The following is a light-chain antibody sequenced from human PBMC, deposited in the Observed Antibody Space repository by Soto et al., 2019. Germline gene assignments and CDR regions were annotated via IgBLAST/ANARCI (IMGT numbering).Light chain of an antibody. CDR1: QSILYSSNNKNY. J-gene: IGKJ2*01. CDR2: WAS. CDR3: QQYYSTPPT. V-gene: IGKV4-1*01. Sequence: DIVMTQSPDSLAVSLGERATINCKSSQSILYSSNNKNYLAWYQQKPRRPPKLLIYWASTRESGVPDRFSGSGSGTDFTLTISSLQAEDVAVYYCQQYYSTPPTFGQGTKLEIK.